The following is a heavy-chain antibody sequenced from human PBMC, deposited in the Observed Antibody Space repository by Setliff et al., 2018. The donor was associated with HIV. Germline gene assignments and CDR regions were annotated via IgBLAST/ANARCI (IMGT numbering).Heavy chain of an antibody. V-gene: IGHV1-2*02. D-gene: IGHD5-12*01. J-gene: IGHJ4*02. Sequence: ASVKVSCKASGYTFTGYYMHWVRQAPGQGLEWMGWINPNSGGTNYAQMFQGRVTMTRDTSITTAYMELSRLRSDDTAVFYCARGPQSYVDVVPTIGRYYFDYWGQGTLVTVS. CDR3: ARGPQSYVDVVPTIGRYYFDY. CDR1: GYTFTGYY. CDR2: INPNSGGT.